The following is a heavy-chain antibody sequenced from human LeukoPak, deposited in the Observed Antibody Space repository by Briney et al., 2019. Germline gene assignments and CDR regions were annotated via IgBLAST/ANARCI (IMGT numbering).Heavy chain of an antibody. Sequence: GRSLRLSCAASGFTFSSYAMHWVRQAPGKGLEWVAVISYDGSNKYYADSVKGRFTISRDNSKNTLYLQMNSLRAEDTAVYYCARDWEDIVVVPAADETYNWFDPWGQGTLVTVSS. J-gene: IGHJ5*02. V-gene: IGHV3-30-3*01. CDR1: GFTFSSYA. CDR3: ARDWEDIVVVPAADETYNWFDP. CDR2: ISYDGSNK. D-gene: IGHD2-2*01.